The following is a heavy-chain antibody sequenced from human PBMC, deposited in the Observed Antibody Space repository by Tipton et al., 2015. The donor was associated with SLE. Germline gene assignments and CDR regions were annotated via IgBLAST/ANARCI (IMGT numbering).Heavy chain of an antibody. CDR2: ISGSGGST. V-gene: IGHV3-23*01. CDR1: GFTFSSYA. CDR3: AKDKGGGTVSFYCFSGMDV. Sequence: SLRLSCAASGFTFSSYAMSWVRQAPGKGLEWVSAISGSGGSTYYADSVTGRFNISRDNSKNPLYLQMNSLRAEDTAVYYCAKDKGGGTVSFYCFSGMDVWGQWTTVTVSS. D-gene: IGHD4-17*01. J-gene: IGHJ6*02.